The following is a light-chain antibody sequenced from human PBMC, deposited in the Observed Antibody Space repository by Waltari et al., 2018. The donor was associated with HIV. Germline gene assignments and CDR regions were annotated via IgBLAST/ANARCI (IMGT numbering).Light chain of an antibody. J-gene: IGLJ2*01. CDR1: RSAVGCSDY. CDR2: DVS. V-gene: IGLV2-11*01. CDR3: CSFAGTYVV. Sequence: QSALTQPRHVSGSPGPSVPVPVTGTRSAVGCSDYVSWYQQHPGKAPKLMIYDVSKRPSGVPDRFSGSKSGNTASLTISGLQAEDEADYYCCSFAGTYVVFGGGTKLTVL.